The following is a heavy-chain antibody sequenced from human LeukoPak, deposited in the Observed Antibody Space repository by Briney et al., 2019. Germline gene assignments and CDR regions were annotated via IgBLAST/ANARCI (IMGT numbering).Heavy chain of an antibody. V-gene: IGHV4-39*01. D-gene: IGHD3-3*01. J-gene: IGHJ4*02. CDR1: GGSISSSSYY. CDR2: IYYSGST. CDR3: ESGERYYDFWSGYHQEYDY. Sequence: SETLSLTCTVSGGSISSSSYYWGWIRQPPGKGLEWIGSIYYSGSTYYNPSLKSRVTISVDTSKNQFSLKLSSVTAADTAVYYCESGERYYDFWSGYHQEYDYWGQGTLVTVSS.